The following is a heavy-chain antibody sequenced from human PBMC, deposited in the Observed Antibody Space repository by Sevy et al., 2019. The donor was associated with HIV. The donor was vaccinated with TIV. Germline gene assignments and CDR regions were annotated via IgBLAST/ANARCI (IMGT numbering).Heavy chain of an antibody. Sequence: GGSLRLSCAASGFTFSSYAMHWVRQAPGKGLEWVAVISYDGSNKYYADSVNGRFTISRDNSKNTLYLQMNSLRAEDTAVYYCASLVLLWFGELLNDPGGDYYGMDVWGQGTTVTVSS. CDR2: ISYDGSNK. CDR3: ASLVLLWFGELLNDPGGDYYGMDV. CDR1: GFTFSSYA. V-gene: IGHV3-30-3*01. D-gene: IGHD3-10*01. J-gene: IGHJ6*02.